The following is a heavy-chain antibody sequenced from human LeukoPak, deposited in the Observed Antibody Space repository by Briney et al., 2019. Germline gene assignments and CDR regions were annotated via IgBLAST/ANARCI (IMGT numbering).Heavy chain of an antibody. CDR3: ARDIVLMVYAIYSWFDP. Sequence: ASVKVSCKASGYTFTGYYMHWVRQAPGQGLEWMGWINPNSGGTSYAQKFQGRVTMTRDTSISTAYMELSRLRSDDTAVYHCARDIVLMVYAIYSWFDPWGQGTLVTVSS. CDR1: GYTFTGYY. D-gene: IGHD2-8*01. J-gene: IGHJ5*02. V-gene: IGHV1-2*02. CDR2: INPNSGGT.